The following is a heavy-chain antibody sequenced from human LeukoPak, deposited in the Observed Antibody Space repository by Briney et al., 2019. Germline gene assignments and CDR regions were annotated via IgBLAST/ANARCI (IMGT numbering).Heavy chain of an antibody. Sequence: GGSLRLSCAAPGFTFSSYAMSWVRQAPGKGLEWVSAISGSGGSTYYADSVKGRFTISRDNSKNTLYLQMNSLRAEDTAVYYCAKVLVRVVVPAREFDYWGQGTLVTVSS. CDR1: GFTFSSYA. D-gene: IGHD2-2*01. V-gene: IGHV3-23*01. CDR2: ISGSGGST. J-gene: IGHJ4*02. CDR3: AKVLVRVVVPAREFDY.